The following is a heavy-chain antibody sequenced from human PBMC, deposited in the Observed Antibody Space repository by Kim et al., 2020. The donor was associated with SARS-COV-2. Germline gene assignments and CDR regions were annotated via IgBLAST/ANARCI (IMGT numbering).Heavy chain of an antibody. CDR3: AKDIGYSSGCPDY. J-gene: IGHJ4*02. Sequence: GRSLRLSCAASGFTFDDYAMHWVRQAPGKGLEWVSGISWNSGSIGYADSVKGRFTISRDNAKNSLYLQMNSLRAEDTAFYYCAKDIGYSSGCPDYWGQGT. D-gene: IGHD6-19*01. V-gene: IGHV3-9*01. CDR1: GFTFDDYA. CDR2: ISWNSGSI.